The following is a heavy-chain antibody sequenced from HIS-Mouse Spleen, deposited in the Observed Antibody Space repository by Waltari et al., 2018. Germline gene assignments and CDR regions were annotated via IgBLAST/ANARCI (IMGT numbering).Heavy chain of an antibody. J-gene: IGHJ2*01. CDR2: IYYSGST. CDR1: GGSISSSSYY. V-gene: IGHV4-39*07. Sequence: QLQLQESGPGLVKPSETLSLTCTVSGGSISSSSYYWGWIRQPPGKGLEWIGMIYYSGSTYYNPSLKSRFTISVDTSKNQFSLKLSSVTAADTAVYYCAREIPYSSSWYDWYFDLWGRGTLVTVSS. D-gene: IGHD6-13*01. CDR3: AREIPYSSSWYDWYFDL.